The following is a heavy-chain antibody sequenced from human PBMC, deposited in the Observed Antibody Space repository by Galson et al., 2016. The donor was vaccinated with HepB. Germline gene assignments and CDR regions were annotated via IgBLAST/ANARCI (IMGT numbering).Heavy chain of an antibody. Sequence: SVKVSCKASGYTFTSFGISWVRQAPGQGLQWMGWISTYNGDTNYAQNLQGRVTLTTDTSTSTAYMELRRLRSDDTAVYYCARDREWLASFDYWGQGTLVTVSS. V-gene: IGHV1-18*01. D-gene: IGHD6-19*01. CDR3: ARDREWLASFDY. J-gene: IGHJ4*02. CDR1: GYTFTSFG. CDR2: ISTYNGDT.